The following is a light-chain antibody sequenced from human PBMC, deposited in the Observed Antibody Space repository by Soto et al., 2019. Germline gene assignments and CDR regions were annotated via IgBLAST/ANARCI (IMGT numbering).Light chain of an antibody. Sequence: QSALTHPASVSGSPGRSITISCTGTSSDVGGYNYVSWYQRHPGKAPKLMIFDVSNRPSGVSNRFSGSKSANTASLTISGLQAEDEADYFCSSYTSSTTPYVFGTGTKVTV. V-gene: IGLV2-14*03. CDR3: SSYTSSTTPYV. J-gene: IGLJ1*01. CDR1: SSDVGGYNY. CDR2: DVS.